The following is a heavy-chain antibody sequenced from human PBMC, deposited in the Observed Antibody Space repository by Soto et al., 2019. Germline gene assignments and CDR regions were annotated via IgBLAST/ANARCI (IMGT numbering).Heavy chain of an antibody. Sequence: QVQLVESGGGVVQPGRSLRLSCAASGFTFSNYGMHWVRQAPGKGLEWVAVISYDGSNKYYADSVKGRFTISRDNSKNTPYLQMNSLRAEDTAVYYCAKDLAVAGGYYFDYWGQGTLVTVSS. J-gene: IGHJ4*02. CDR3: AKDLAVAGGYYFDY. D-gene: IGHD6-19*01. V-gene: IGHV3-30*18. CDR1: GFTFSNYG. CDR2: ISYDGSNK.